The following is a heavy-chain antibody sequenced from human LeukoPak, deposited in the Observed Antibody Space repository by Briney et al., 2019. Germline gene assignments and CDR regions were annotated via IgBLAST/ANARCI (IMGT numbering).Heavy chain of an antibody. Sequence: SETLSLTCTVSGGSISSGDYYWRWIRQPAGKGLEWIGRISSSGSTNYNPSLKSRVTISVDTSKNQFSLKLSSVTAADTAVYYCARQTGSGLFILPGGQGTLVTVSS. D-gene: IGHD3/OR15-3a*01. V-gene: IGHV4-61*02. CDR2: ISSSGST. CDR1: GGSISSGDYY. J-gene: IGHJ4*02. CDR3: ARQTGSGLFILP.